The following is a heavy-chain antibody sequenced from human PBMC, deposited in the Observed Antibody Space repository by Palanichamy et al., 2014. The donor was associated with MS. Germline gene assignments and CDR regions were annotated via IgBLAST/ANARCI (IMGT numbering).Heavy chain of an antibody. V-gene: IGHV3-7*03. CDR3: ARGNIPPYGDYAWYYFDY. CDR1: GFTFSSYW. D-gene: IGHD4-17*01. Sequence: EVQLVESGGGLVQPGGSLRPSCAASGFTFSSYWMSWVRQAPGKGLEWVANIKQDGSEKYYVDSVKGRFTISRDNAKNSLYLQMNSLRAEDTAVYYCARGNIPPYGDYAWYYFDYWGQGTLVTVSS. CDR2: IKQDGSEK. J-gene: IGHJ4*02.